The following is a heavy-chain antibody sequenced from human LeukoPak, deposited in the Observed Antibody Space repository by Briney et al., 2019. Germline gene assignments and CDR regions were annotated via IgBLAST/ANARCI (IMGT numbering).Heavy chain of an antibody. Sequence: GASVKVSCKASGYTFTSYYMHWVRQAPGRGLEWMGIINPSGGSTSYAQKFQGRVTMTRDMSTSTVYMELSSLRSEDTAVYYCARVYCTNGVCYYSDYWGQGTLVTVSS. CDR2: INPSGGST. D-gene: IGHD2-8*01. V-gene: IGHV1-46*01. CDR1: GYTFTSYY. CDR3: ARVYCTNGVCYYSDY. J-gene: IGHJ4*02.